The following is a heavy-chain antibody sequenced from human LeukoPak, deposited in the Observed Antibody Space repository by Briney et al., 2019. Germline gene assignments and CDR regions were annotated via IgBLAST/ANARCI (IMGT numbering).Heavy chain of an antibody. Sequence: PSETLSLTCTVSGGSISSSSYYWGWIRQPPGKGLEWIGSIYYSGSTNYNPSLKSRVTISVDTSKNQFSLKLSSVTAADTAVYYCARGPLYQWLVITNWFDPWGQGTLVTVSS. CDR3: ARGPLYQWLVITNWFDP. CDR1: GGSISSSSYY. J-gene: IGHJ5*02. CDR2: IYYSGST. V-gene: IGHV4-39*07. D-gene: IGHD6-19*01.